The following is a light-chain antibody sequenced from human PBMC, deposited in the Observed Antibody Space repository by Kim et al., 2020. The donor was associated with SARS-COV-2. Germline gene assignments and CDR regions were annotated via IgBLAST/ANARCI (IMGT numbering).Light chain of an antibody. CDR1: GLGDKY. Sequence: VYPGQTVNITCSGHGLGDKYACWYQQKPGQSPVLVIYHDSNRPSGIPERFSGSNSGNTATLTISETQAVDEADYFCQAWVTTTVVFGGGTKVTVL. CDR2: HDS. CDR3: QAWVTTTVV. V-gene: IGLV3-1*01. J-gene: IGLJ2*01.